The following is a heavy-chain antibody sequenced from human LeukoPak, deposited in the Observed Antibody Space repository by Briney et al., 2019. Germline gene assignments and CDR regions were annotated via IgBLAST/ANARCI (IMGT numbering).Heavy chain of an antibody. CDR3: ATPGIAAADPFDY. Sequence: GGSLRLSCAASGFTFSSYAMSWVRQAPGKGLEWVSAISGSGGSTYYADSVKGRFTISRDNSKNTLYLQMNSLRAEDTAVYYRATPGIAAADPFDYWGQGTLVTVSS. J-gene: IGHJ4*02. D-gene: IGHD6-13*01. CDR2: ISGSGGST. V-gene: IGHV3-23*01. CDR1: GFTFSSYA.